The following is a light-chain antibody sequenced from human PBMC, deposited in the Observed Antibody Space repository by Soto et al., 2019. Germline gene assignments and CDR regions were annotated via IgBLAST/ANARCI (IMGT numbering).Light chain of an antibody. CDR3: QQYGALPPT. CDR2: GAS. V-gene: IGKV3-20*01. CDR1: QTVSTTY. Sequence: EIVLTQFPGALSLSPGERVTLSCRASQTVSTTYLAWSQQKSGQAPKFLIYGASNRATGIPDRCSGSGSGTDFTLTISRLEPEDFAVYYCQQYGALPPTFGGGTKVEIK. J-gene: IGKJ4*01.